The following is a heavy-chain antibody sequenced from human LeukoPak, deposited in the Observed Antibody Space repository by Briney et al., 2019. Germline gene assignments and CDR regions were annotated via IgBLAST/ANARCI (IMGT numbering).Heavy chain of an antibody. CDR1: GGSISSGGYY. D-gene: IGHD5-12*01. Sequence: SETLSLTCTVSGGSISSGGYYWSWIRQHPGKGLEWIGYIYYSGSTYYNPSLKSRVTISVDTSKNQFSLKLSSVTAADTAVYYCARHGYDRDDAFDIWGQGTMVTVSS. CDR2: IYYSGST. V-gene: IGHV4-31*03. CDR3: ARHGYDRDDAFDI. J-gene: IGHJ3*02.